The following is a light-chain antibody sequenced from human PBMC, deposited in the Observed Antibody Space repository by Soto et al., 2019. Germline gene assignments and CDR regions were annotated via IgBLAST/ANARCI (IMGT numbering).Light chain of an antibody. J-gene: IGLJ3*02. CDR1: SSDVGAYNY. CDR2: EVS. CDR3: SSYAGSNNWV. V-gene: IGLV2-8*01. Sequence: QSALTQPPSASGSPGQSVTISCPGTSSDVGAYNYVSWYQQHPGKAPQLMIYEVSKRPSGVPDRFSGSKSGNTASLTVSGLQAEDEADYYCSSYAGSNNWVFGGGTKVTVL.